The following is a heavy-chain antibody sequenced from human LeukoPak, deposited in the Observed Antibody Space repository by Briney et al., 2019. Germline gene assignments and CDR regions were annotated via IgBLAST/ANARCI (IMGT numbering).Heavy chain of an antibody. J-gene: IGHJ4*02. V-gene: IGHV3-23*01. CDR2: ISGNGGST. D-gene: IGHD2-2*02. Sequence: TGGSLRLSCAASGFTFSSYAMSWVRQAPGKGLEWVSAISGNGGSTYYTDSVKGRFTISRDNSKNTLYLQMNSLRAEDTAVYYCAKGGCTSCYRASGYWGQGTLVTVSS. CDR3: AKGGCTSCYRASGY. CDR1: GFTFSSYA.